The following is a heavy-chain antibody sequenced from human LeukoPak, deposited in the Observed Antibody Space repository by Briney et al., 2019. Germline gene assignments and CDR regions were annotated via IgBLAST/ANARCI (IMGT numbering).Heavy chain of an antibody. CDR3: ARVQGHSYDSNGYYRYFDY. Sequence: PSETLSLTCAVSAYSISSGYYWAWIRQSPGRGLEWIGSIYHSGSTYYNPSLKSRVTISVDTSKNEFSLKLSSLTAADTAVYFCARVQGHSYDSNGYYRYFDYWGQGTLVTVSS. CDR1: AYSISSGYY. D-gene: IGHD3-22*01. J-gene: IGHJ4*02. V-gene: IGHV4-38-2*01. CDR2: IYHSGST.